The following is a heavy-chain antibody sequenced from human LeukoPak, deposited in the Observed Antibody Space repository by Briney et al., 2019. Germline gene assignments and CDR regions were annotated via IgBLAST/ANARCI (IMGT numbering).Heavy chain of an antibody. J-gene: IGHJ4*02. Sequence: GGSLRLSCVASGFTVSSNYMSWVRQAPGKGLEWVSVIYTSGSTFYADSVKGRFTISRDNSKNTLYLQMNSLRAEDTAVYYCARAANYGDFDYWGQGTLVTVSS. CDR2: IYTSGST. CDR1: GFTVSSNY. CDR3: ARAANYGDFDY. D-gene: IGHD4-17*01. V-gene: IGHV3-53*01.